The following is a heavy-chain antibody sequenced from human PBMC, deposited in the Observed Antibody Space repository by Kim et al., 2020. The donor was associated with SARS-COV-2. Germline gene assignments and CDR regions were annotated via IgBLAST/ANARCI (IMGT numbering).Heavy chain of an antibody. CDR2: IIPIFGTA. J-gene: IGHJ6*02. V-gene: IGHV1-69*13. Sequence: SVKVSCKASGGTFSSYAISWVRQAPGQGLEWMGGIIPIFGTANYAQKFQGRVTITADESTSTAYMELSSLRSEDTAVYYCATTGTRYSSSRLGYYYYGMDVWGQGTTVTVSS. CDR1: GGTFSSYA. CDR3: ATTGTRYSSSRLGYYYYGMDV. D-gene: IGHD6-13*01.